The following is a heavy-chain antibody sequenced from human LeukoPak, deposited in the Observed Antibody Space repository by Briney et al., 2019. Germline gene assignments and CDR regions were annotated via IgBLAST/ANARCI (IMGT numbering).Heavy chain of an antibody. Sequence: GGSLRLSCAASGFTFSSYGMHWVRQAPGKGLEWVAVISYDGSNKYYADSVKGRFTISRDNSKNTLYLQMNSLRAEDTAVYYCARKQTVGATHAFDIWGQGTMVIVSS. CDR3: ARKQTVGATHAFDI. V-gene: IGHV3-30*03. D-gene: IGHD1-26*01. CDR1: GFTFSSYG. CDR2: ISYDGSNK. J-gene: IGHJ3*02.